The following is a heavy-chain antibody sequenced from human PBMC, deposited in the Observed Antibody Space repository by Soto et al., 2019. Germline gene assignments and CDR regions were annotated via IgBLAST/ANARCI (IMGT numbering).Heavy chain of an antibody. J-gene: IGHJ4*02. CDR1: GSTFSSYA. Sequence: EVQVLQSGGGLVQPGESLRLFCAASGSTFSSYAMSWVRQAPGKGREWVAGISGRGSTNYADSVKGRFAISRDNSKNTLYLQMNSLRAEDTAVYYCAKEKDNEYVWGSYRYTSDYWGQGTLVTVSS. CDR2: ISGRGST. CDR3: AKEKDNEYVWGSYRYTSDY. V-gene: IGHV3-23*01. D-gene: IGHD3-16*02.